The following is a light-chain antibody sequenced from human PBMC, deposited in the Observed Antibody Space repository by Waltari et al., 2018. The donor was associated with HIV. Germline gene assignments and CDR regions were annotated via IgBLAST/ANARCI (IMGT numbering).Light chain of an antibody. CDR2: DAS. J-gene: IGKJ2*01. Sequence: EIVLTRSPAALSLSPGERATLSCGASQSLSSNYLAWYQQKPGLAPRLIIYDASNRATGIPDRFSGSGSGTDFTLTISRVEPEDFAVYYCQQYDSALWTFGQGTKLEIK. CDR1: QSLSSNY. V-gene: IGKV3D-20*01. CDR3: QQYDSALWT.